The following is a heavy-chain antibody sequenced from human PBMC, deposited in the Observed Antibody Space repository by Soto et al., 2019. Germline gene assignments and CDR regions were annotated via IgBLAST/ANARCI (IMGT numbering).Heavy chain of an antibody. CDR3: ARGRSDYYDSSGYYLTHRPFDY. CDR2: IYTSGST. J-gene: IGHJ4*02. CDR1: GSSISSYY. D-gene: IGHD3-22*01. Sequence: LSLTWTVSGSSISSYYWSWIRQPAGKGLEWIGRIYTSGSTNYNPSLKSRVTMSVDTSKNQFSLKLSSVTAADTAVYYCARGRSDYYDSSGYYLTHRPFDYWGQGTLVTVSS. V-gene: IGHV4-4*07.